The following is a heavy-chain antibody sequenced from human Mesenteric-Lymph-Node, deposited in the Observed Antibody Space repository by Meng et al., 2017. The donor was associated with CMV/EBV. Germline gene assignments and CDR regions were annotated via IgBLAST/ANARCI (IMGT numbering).Heavy chain of an antibody. V-gene: IGHV3-66*02. CDR1: GFTVSSNY. CDR2: IYSGGST. CDR3: ARETCSSTSFYSWYFDL. Sequence: GESLKISCAASGFTVSSNYMSWVRQAPGKGLEWVSVIYSGGSTYYADSVKGRFTISRDNSKNTLYLQMNSLRAEDTAVYYCARETCSSTSFYSWYFDLWGRGTLVTVSS. D-gene: IGHD2-2*01. J-gene: IGHJ2*01.